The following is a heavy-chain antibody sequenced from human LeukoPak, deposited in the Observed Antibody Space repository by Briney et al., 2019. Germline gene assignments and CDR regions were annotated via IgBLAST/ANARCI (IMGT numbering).Heavy chain of an antibody. V-gene: IGHV3-23*01. Sequence: GGSLRFSCAASGFTFSSYAMSWVRQAPGNGLEWVSGISGSGGSTYYADSVKGRFTISRYNSKNTLYLQMNSLRAEDTAVYYCAKAQWSTVTDLDYWGQGTLVTVSS. CDR3: AKAQWSTVTDLDY. CDR1: GFTFSSYA. J-gene: IGHJ4*02. D-gene: IGHD4-17*01. CDR2: ISGSGGST.